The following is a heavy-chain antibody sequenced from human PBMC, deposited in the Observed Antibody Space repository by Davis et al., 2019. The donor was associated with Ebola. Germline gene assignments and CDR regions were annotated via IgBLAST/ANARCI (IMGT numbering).Heavy chain of an antibody. V-gene: IGHV3-23*01. CDR1: GFTFSSYA. D-gene: IGHD6-19*01. Sequence: PGGSLRLSCAASGFTFSSYAMSWVRQAPGKGLEWVSAISGSGGSTYYADSVKGRFTISRDNSKNTLYLQMNSLRVEDTAVYYCAKGREYSSGWYGFGNWFDPWGQGTLVTVSS. CDR3: AKGREYSSGWYGFGNWFDP. CDR2: ISGSGGST. J-gene: IGHJ5*02.